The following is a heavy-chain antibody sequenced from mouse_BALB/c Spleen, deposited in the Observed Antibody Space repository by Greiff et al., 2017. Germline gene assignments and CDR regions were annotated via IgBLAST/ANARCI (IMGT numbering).Heavy chain of an antibody. CDR2: IYPSDSYT. CDR3: TMDDGGFAY. Sequence: VQLQQSGAELVRPGASVKLSCKASGYTFTSYWINWVKQRPGQGLEWIGNIYPSDSYTNYNQKFKDKATLTVDKSSSTAYMQLSSPTSEDSAVYYCTMDDGGFAYWGQGTLVTVSA. V-gene: IGHV1-69*02. CDR1: GYTFTSYW. D-gene: IGHD2-3*01. J-gene: IGHJ3*01.